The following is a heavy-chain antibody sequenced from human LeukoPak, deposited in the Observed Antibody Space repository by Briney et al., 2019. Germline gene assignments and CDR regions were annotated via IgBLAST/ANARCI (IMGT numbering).Heavy chain of an antibody. CDR2: ISGSGGST. V-gene: IGHV3-23*01. J-gene: IGHJ4*02. D-gene: IGHD2-15*01. CDR1: GFTFSSYA. Sequence: GGSLRLSCAASGFTFSSYAMSWVRQAPGKGLEWVSAISGSGGSTYSADSVKGRFTISRDNSKNTLYLQMNSLRAEDTAVYYCAKARSGYCSGGSRFDYWGQGTLVTVSS. CDR3: AKARSGYCSGGSRFDY.